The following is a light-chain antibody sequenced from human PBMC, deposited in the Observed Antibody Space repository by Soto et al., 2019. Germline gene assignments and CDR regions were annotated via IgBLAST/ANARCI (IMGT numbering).Light chain of an antibody. J-gene: IGKJ2*01. Sequence: DIQMTQSPSTLSVSVGDRVTITCRASQSISTWLAWYQQKPGKAPNLLIYKASTLQSGVPSRFSGSGSGTEFTLTISSLQPDDFATYSCQQYSAYPYTFGQGTKVAIK. CDR1: QSISTW. CDR2: KAS. V-gene: IGKV1-5*03. CDR3: QQYSAYPYT.